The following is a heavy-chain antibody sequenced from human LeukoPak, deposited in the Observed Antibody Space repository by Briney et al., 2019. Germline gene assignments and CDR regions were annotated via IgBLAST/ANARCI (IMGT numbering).Heavy chain of an antibody. D-gene: IGHD3-22*01. Sequence: SETLSLTCTVSGDSMRNYYWSWIRQPPGKGLEWIGYIYSSGSTRYNPSLNSRVTMSVDPSKNQFSLKLSSVTAADTAVYYCARARVRSYSYDSSGFYTSDWHFDLWGRGTLVPVSS. CDR2: IYSSGST. CDR3: ARARVRSYSYDSSGFYTSDWHFDL. J-gene: IGHJ2*01. V-gene: IGHV4-59*01. CDR1: GDSMRNYY.